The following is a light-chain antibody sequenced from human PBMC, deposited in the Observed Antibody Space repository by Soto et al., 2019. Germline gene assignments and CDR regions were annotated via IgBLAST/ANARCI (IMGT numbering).Light chain of an antibody. CDR2: EVS. V-gene: IGLV2-14*01. Sequence: QSALTQPASVSGSPGQSITISCTGTSSDVGGYKYVSWYQQDPGKAPKLMIYEVSNRPSGVSNRFSGYKSGNTASLTISGLQAEDEADYYCSSYTSSSSQVFGGGTKLTVL. CDR3: SSYTSSSSQV. J-gene: IGLJ3*02. CDR1: SSDVGGYKY.